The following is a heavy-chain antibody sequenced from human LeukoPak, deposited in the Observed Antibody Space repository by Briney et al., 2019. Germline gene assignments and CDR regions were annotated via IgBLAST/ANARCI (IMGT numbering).Heavy chain of an antibody. CDR3: ASSYYDFWSGYDYYNYYYMDV. J-gene: IGHJ6*03. CDR1: GGSISSYY. D-gene: IGHD3-3*01. V-gene: IGHV4-59*01. CDR2: IYYSGST. Sequence: SETLSLTCTVSGGSISSYYWSWIRQPPGKGLEWIGYIYYSGSTNYNPSLKSRVTISVDTSQNQLSLKLSAVTAADTAVYYCASSYYDFWSGYDYYNYYYMDVWGKGTTVTVSS.